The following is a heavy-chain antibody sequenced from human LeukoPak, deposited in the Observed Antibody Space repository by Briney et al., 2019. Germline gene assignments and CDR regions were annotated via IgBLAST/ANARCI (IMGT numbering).Heavy chain of an antibody. CDR1: GFTFSSYG. V-gene: IGHV3-23*01. CDR2: ISGSGGST. Sequence: GGSLGLSCAGSGFTFSSYGMSWVRQAPGKGLEWVSGISGSGGSTYYADSVKGRFTISRDNSKSTLYIQMNSLRAEDTAVYYCARAKPKNMVRGLIMRRESRYYFDYWGQGTLVTVSS. CDR3: ARAKPKNMVRGLIMRRESRYYFDY. D-gene: IGHD3-10*01. J-gene: IGHJ4*02.